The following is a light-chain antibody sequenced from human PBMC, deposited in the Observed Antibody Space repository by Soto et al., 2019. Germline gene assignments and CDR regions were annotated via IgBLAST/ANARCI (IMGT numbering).Light chain of an antibody. CDR1: QSVSSY. CDR3: QHRSNWQGAT. J-gene: IGKJ4*01. CDR2: YAS. V-gene: IGKV3-11*01. Sequence: EIVVTQSPATLSLSPGERATLSCRASQSVSSYLAGYQQKPGQAPRLLIYYASNRATGIPARFSGSASGTDFTLTISSLEPEYFAVYYCQHRSNWQGATFGGGTKVEIK.